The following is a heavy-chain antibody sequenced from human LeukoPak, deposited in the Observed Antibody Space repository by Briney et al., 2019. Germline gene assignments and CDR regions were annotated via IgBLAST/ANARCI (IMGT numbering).Heavy chain of an antibody. CDR3: ARETNGGPDY. V-gene: IGHV3-48*02. Sequence: GGSLRLSCAASGFTVSSNYMSWVRQAPGKGLEWVSYISRGSSTIYYADSVKGRFTISRDNAKDSLYLQMNSLRDEDTAVYYCARETNGGPDYWGQGTLVTVSS. J-gene: IGHJ4*02. D-gene: IGHD1-1*01. CDR1: GFTVSSNY. CDR2: ISRGSSTI.